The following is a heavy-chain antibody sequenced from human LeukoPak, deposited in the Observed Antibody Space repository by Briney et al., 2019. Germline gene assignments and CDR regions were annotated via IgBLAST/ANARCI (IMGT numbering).Heavy chain of an antibody. V-gene: IGHV4-4*07. CDR3: ARGLGYDFWSGHKNWFDP. CDR1: GGSISSYY. D-gene: IGHD3-3*01. CDR2: IYTSGST. J-gene: IGHJ5*02. Sequence: SETLSLTCTVSGGSISSYYWSWIRQPAGKGLEWIGRIYTSGSTNYNPSLKSRVTMSVDTSKNQFSLKLSSVTAADTAVYYCARGLGYDFWSGHKNWFDPWGQGTLVTVSS.